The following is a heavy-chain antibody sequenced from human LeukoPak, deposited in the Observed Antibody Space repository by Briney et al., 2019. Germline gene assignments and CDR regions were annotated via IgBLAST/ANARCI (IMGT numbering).Heavy chain of an antibody. CDR1: GGTFSSYA. CDR3: ARTKYGDYLGDY. D-gene: IGHD4-17*01. Sequence: ASVKVSCKASGGTFSSYAISWVRQAPGQGLEWMGGIIPIFGTANYAQKFQGRVTITADESTSTAYMELSSLRSEDTAVYYRARTKYGDYLGDYWGQGTLVTVSS. J-gene: IGHJ4*02. CDR2: IIPIFGTA. V-gene: IGHV1-69*13.